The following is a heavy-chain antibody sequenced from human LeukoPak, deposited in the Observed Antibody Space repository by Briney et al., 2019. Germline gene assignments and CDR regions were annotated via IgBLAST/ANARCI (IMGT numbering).Heavy chain of an antibody. J-gene: IGHJ4*02. CDR3: ARVLESIAAAGTNDY. Sequence: GASVKVSCKASGYTFTGYYMHWVRQAPGQGLEWMGWINPNSGGTNYAQKFQGRVTMTRDTSISTAYMELSRLRSDDTAVYYCARVLESIAAAGTNDYWGQGTLVTVSS. CDR1: GYTFTGYY. V-gene: IGHV1-2*02. CDR2: INPNSGGT. D-gene: IGHD6-13*01.